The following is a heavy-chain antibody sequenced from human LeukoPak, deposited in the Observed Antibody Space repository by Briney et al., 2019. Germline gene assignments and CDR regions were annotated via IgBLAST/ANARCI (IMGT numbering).Heavy chain of an antibody. CDR3: AKDQVWIVVGSFDY. CDR1: GFTFSSYA. D-gene: IGHD3-22*01. CDR2: ISGSGGST. V-gene: IGHV3-23*01. J-gene: IGHJ4*02. Sequence: GGSLRLSCAASGFTFSSYAMSWVRQAPGKGLEWVSAISGSGGSTYYADSVKGRFTISRDNSKNTLYLQMTSLRAEDTAVYYCAKDQVWIVVGSFDYWGQGTLVTVSS.